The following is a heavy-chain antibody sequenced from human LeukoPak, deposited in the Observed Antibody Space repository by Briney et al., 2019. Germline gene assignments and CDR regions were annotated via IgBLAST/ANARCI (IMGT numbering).Heavy chain of an antibody. CDR1: GGSISTYY. CDR2: VFYGGNT. D-gene: IGHD6-6*01. J-gene: IGHJ6*03. V-gene: IGHV4-59*01. Sequence: PSETLSLTCTVSGGSISTYYWSWIRQPPGKGLEWIGYVFYGGNTDYNPSLQSRVTISLDTSKNQFSLKLSSVTAADTALYYCARGYSSSSVLGYYYYYMDVWGKGTTVTVSS. CDR3: ARGYSSSSVLGYYYYYMDV.